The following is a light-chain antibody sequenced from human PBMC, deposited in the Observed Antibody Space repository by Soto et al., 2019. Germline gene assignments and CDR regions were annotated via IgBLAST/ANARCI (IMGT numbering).Light chain of an antibody. CDR3: QQANNFPWT. Sequence: DIQMTQSPSSVSASVGDRVTITCRASQGISSRLAWYHQKPGTPPKLLIYAASTLQSGVPSRFSGSGSGTDFTLTISSLQPEDFATYYCQQANNFPWTFGQGTKVAIK. J-gene: IGKJ1*01. CDR1: QGISSR. CDR2: AAS. V-gene: IGKV1-12*01.